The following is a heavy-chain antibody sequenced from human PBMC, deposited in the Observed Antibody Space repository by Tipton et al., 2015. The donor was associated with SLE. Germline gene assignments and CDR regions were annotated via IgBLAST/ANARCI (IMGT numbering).Heavy chain of an antibody. V-gene: IGHV4-34*01. CDR3: ARSGPSWGYYYYMDV. D-gene: IGHD3-16*01. J-gene: IGHJ6*03. Sequence: AGLVKPSETLSLTCAVYGGSFSGYYWSWIRQPPGKGLEWIGEINHSGSTNYNPSLKSRVTISVDTSKNQFSLKLSSVTAADTAVYYCARSGPSWGYYYYMDVWGKGTTVTVSS. CDR1: GGSFSGYY. CDR2: INHSGST.